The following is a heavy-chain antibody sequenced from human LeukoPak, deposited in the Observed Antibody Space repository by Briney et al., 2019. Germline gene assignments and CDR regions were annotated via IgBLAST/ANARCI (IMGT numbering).Heavy chain of an antibody. D-gene: IGHD4-11*01. V-gene: IGHV3-30*18. CDR3: AKDYSSLNYYHGMDV. Sequence: GGSLRLSCAASGFTFSSYGMHWVRQAPGKGLEWVAVISYDGSNKYYADSVKGRFTISRDNSKNTLYLQMNSLRGEDTAVHYCAKDYSSLNYYHGMDVWGQGTTVTVSS. CDR2: ISYDGSNK. CDR1: GFTFSSYG. J-gene: IGHJ6*02.